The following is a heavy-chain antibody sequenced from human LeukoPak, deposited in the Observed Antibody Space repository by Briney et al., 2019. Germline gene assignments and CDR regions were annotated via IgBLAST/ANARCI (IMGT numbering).Heavy chain of an antibody. CDR1: GFTFSTYA. V-gene: IGHV3-23*01. CDR2: IGGSGGGI. CDR3: TKRPYCGSDCSFRFFDY. J-gene: IGHJ4*02. Sequence: PGGSLRLSCAASGFTFSTYAMSWVRQAPGKGLEWVSAIGGSGGGIKYADSVKGRFTISRDNSKNTLYLQMNSLRAEDTAVYYCTKRPYCGSDCSFRFFDYWGQGTLVTVSS. D-gene: IGHD2-21*02.